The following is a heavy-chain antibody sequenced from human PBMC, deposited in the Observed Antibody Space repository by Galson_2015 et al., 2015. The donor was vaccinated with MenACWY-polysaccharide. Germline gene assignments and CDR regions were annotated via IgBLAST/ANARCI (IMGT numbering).Heavy chain of an antibody. D-gene: IGHD6-13*01. CDR1: GFSFSAYG. CDR3: AKVGPRSSWTMGLDY. V-gene: IGHV3-23*01. CDR2: SGSGGGL. Sequence: SLRLSCAASGFSFSAYGMSWVRQAPGRGLEWVSGSGSGGGLYYADSVEGRFTVSRDNSKNTLYLQMNNLRAEDTAVYYCAKVGPRSSWTMGLDYWGQGTLITVSS. J-gene: IGHJ4*02.